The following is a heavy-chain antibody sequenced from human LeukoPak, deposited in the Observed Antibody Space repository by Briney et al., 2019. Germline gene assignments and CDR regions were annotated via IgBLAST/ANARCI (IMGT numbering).Heavy chain of an antibody. CDR3: ARRVLRYYYYGMDV. Sequence: ASVKVSCKASGYTFTGYYMHWVRQAPGQGLEWMGWINPNSGGTNYAQKFQGRVTMTRDTSISTAYMELSRLRSDDTAVYYCARRVLRYYYYGMDVWGEGATVAVSS. J-gene: IGHJ6*01. CDR1: GYTFTGYY. D-gene: IGHD4-17*01. V-gene: IGHV1-2*02. CDR2: INPNSGGT.